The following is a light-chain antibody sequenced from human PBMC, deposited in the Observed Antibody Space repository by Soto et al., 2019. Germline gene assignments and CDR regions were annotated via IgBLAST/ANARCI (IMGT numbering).Light chain of an antibody. Sequence: QSALTQPASVSGSPGQSITISCTGTSRDVGGYNFVSWYQQHPGKAPKLMIYEVSNRPSGVSSRFSGSKSGDTASLTISGLQAEDEADYYCSSFTSSNTWVFGGGTKLTVL. CDR1: SRDVGGYNF. CDR3: SSFTSSNTWV. V-gene: IGLV2-14*01. CDR2: EVS. J-gene: IGLJ3*02.